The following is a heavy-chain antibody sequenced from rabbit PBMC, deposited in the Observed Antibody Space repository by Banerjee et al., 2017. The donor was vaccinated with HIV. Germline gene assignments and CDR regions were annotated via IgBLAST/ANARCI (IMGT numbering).Heavy chain of an antibody. CDR1: GFSFSSSYY. D-gene: IGHD4-1*01. Sequence: QSLEESGGDLVKPGASLTLTCTASGFSFSSSYYMCWVRQAPGKRPEWIACIYTGDGNTAYASWANGRFTISKTSSTTVTLQMTSLTAADTATYFCAREVVAGVPFNLWGQGTLVTVS. J-gene: IGHJ4*01. V-gene: IGHV1S40*01. CDR2: IYTGDGNT. CDR3: AREVVAGVPFNL.